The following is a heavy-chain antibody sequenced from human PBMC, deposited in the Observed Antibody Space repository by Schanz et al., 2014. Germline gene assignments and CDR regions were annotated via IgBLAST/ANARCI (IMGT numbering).Heavy chain of an antibody. CDR2: ISAYNGDT. J-gene: IGHJ4*02. CDR1: GYSFINYG. D-gene: IGHD6-6*01. Sequence: QVQLVQSGAEVKKPGASVKVSCKASGYSFINYGISWVRQAPGQGLEWMGWISAYNGDTNFAQKFQDRVIMTTDTTTTTAYMELRSLRTDDTAVYYCARDQSPYTNSSDVRYFDYWGQGSLVTVSS. V-gene: IGHV1-18*01. CDR3: ARDQSPYTNSSDVRYFDY.